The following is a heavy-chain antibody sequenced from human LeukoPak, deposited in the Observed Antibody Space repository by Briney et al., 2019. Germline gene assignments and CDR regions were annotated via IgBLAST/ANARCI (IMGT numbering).Heavy chain of an antibody. Sequence: PGGSLRLSCAASGFTFSTFAMTWVRQAPGQGLEWVSSISETSSHTFYAASVKGRFTISRDNTKSTLFLQMNSLRVEDTAIYYCAKDFSSSWQFDPWGQGTLVTVSS. V-gene: IGHV3-23*01. CDR2: ISETSSHT. CDR1: GFTFSTFA. CDR3: AKDFSSSWQFDP. D-gene: IGHD6-13*01. J-gene: IGHJ5*02.